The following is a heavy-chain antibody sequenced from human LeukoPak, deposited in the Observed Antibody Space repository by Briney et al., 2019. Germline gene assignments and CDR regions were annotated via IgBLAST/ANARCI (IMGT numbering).Heavy chain of an antibody. CDR3: AKIRTYYYDSSGYYYDY. CDR1: GFTFNTFD. V-gene: IGHV3-48*01. J-gene: IGHJ4*02. CDR2: ISSGSSSR. Sequence: GGSLRLSCAASGFTFNTFDMTWVRQAPGKGLEWVSYISSGSSSRYYADSVKGRFTISRDNAKNSLYLQMNSLRAEDTAVYYCAKIRTYYYDSSGYYYDYWGQGTLVTVSS. D-gene: IGHD3-22*01.